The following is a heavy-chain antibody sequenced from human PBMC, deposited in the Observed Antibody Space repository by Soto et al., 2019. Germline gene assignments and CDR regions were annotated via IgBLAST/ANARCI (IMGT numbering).Heavy chain of an antibody. J-gene: IGHJ6*02. V-gene: IGHV1-69*02. Sequence: QVQLVQSGAEVKKPGSSVKVSCKASGGTFSSYTISWVRQAPGQGLEWMGRIIPILGIANYAQKFKGRVTITADKSTSTAYMELSSLRSEDTAVYYCATGTAACYGMDVWGQGTPVTVSS. CDR3: ATGTAACYGMDV. CDR2: IIPILGIA. CDR1: GGTFSSYT. D-gene: IGHD6-13*01.